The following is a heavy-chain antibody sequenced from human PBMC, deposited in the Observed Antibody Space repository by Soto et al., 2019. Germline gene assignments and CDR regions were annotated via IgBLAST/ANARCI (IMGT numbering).Heavy chain of an antibody. CDR2: IWYDGSNK. Sequence: QVQLVESGGGVVQPGRSLRLSWAASGFTFSSYGMHWVRQAPGKGLEWVAVIWYDGSNKYYADSVKGRFTISRDNSKNTLYLQMNSLRAEDTAVYYCARESHGTFDYWGQGTLVTVSS. CDR1: GFTFSSYG. CDR3: ARESHGTFDY. J-gene: IGHJ4*02. V-gene: IGHV3-33*01.